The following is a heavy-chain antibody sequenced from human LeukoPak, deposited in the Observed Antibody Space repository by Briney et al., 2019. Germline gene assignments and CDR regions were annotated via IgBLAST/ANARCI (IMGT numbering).Heavy chain of an antibody. CDR2: ISYDGSNK. J-gene: IGHJ6*02. CDR1: GFTFSSYA. V-gene: IGHV3-30*04. Sequence: GRSLRLSCAASGFTFSSYAMHWVRQAPGKGLEWVAVISYDGSNKYYADSVKGRFTISRDNSKNTLYLQMNSLRAEDTAVYYCTRSGGYYYYYGMDVWGQGTTVTVSS. D-gene: IGHD5-12*01. CDR3: TRSGGYYYYYGMDV.